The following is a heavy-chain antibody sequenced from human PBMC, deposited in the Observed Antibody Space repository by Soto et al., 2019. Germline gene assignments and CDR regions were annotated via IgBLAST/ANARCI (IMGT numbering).Heavy chain of an antibody. CDR3: ARPQWKGTDGMWWFDP. V-gene: IGHV4-39*01. Sequence: SETLSLTCTVSVGSISSSSYYWGWIRQPPGKGLEWIGSIYYSGSTYYNPSLKSRVTISVDTSKNQFSLKLSSVTAADTAVYYCARPQWKGTDGMWWFDPWGQGNLVTVS. CDR1: VGSISSSSYY. D-gene: IGHD2-8*01. CDR2: IYYSGST. J-gene: IGHJ5*02.